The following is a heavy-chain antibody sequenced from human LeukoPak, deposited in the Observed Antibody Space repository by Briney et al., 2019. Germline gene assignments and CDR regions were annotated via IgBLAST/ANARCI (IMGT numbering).Heavy chain of an antibody. CDR1: GFTFGNYG. D-gene: IGHD4/OR15-4a*01. Sequence: PGRSLRLSCAASGFTFGNYGMHWVRQAPGKELKWVAVISFDGSNKYYVDSVKGRFTISRDASKNTVYLQMISLRVEDTAVYYCGRGASASWALDYWGLGTLVTVSS. J-gene: IGHJ4*02. CDR2: ISFDGSNK. CDR3: GRGASASWALDY. V-gene: IGHV3-30*03.